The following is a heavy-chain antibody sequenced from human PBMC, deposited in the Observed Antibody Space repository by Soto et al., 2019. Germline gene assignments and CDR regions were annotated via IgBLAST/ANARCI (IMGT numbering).Heavy chain of an antibody. D-gene: IGHD1-1*01. V-gene: IGHV1-8*01. CDR2: MNPSNGNA. J-gene: IGHJ4*02. CDR3: ARRNARYGPNYFDS. Sequence: GASVKVSCKASGYTFITYDINWVRQATGQGLEWMGWMNPSNGNAGYAQKFQGRLTMTRNTSISTAYMELSSPRSDDTAVYFCARRNARYGPNYFDSWGQGSLVTVSS. CDR1: GYTFITYD.